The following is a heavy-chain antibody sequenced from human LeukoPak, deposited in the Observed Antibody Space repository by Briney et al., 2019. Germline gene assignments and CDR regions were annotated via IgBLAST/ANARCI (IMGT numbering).Heavy chain of an antibody. CDR2: INPNSGGT. J-gene: IGHJ3*02. Sequence: ASVKVSCKASGYAFTGYYMHWVRQAPGQGLEWMGWINPNSGGTNYAQKFQGSVTMTRDTSISTAYMELSRLRSDDTAVYYCARPLYDFWSGYKDAFDIWGQGTMVTVSS. CDR3: ARPLYDFWSGYKDAFDI. CDR1: GYAFTGYY. D-gene: IGHD3-3*01. V-gene: IGHV1-2*02.